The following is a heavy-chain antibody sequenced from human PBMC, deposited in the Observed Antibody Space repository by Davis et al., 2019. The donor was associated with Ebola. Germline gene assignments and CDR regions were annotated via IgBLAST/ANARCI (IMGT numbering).Heavy chain of an antibody. D-gene: IGHD1-1*01. CDR3: ARAQFPTTSDH. V-gene: IGHV1-18*04. J-gene: IGHJ4*02. CDR1: GYTFTNYG. Sequence: ASVKVSCKASGYTFTNYGITWVRQAPGQGLEWMGWINPHNGNTNYAQNVQGRVTMTRDTSTSTVYMEVGSLTSDDTAVYYCARAQFPTTSDHWGQGTLVTVSS. CDR2: INPHNGNT.